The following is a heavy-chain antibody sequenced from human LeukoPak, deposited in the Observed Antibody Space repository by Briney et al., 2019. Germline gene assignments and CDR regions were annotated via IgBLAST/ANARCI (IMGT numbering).Heavy chain of an antibody. Sequence: GASVKVSCKASGYTFTSYDINWVRQATGQGLEWMGWMNPNSGNTGYAQKFQGRVTMTRNTSISTAYMELSSLRSEDTAVYYCARVSWYSSGWYGGWAFDYWGQGTLVTVSS. CDR2: MNPNSGNT. V-gene: IGHV1-8*01. D-gene: IGHD6-19*01. CDR1: GYTFTSYD. CDR3: ARVSWYSSGWYGGWAFDY. J-gene: IGHJ4*02.